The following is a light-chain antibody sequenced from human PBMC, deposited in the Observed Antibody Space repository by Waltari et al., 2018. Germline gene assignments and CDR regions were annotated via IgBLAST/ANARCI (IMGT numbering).Light chain of an antibody. CDR2: EGS. J-gene: IGLJ3*02. CDR1: TSTVGSYHL. CDR3: CSYAGSSTWV. V-gene: IGLV2-23*01. Sequence: QSALTQPASVSGSPGQSITISCSGTTSTVGSYHLVSWYQQPPGNAPRLIIYEGSARPSGISNRFSGSTSANTASLTISGLQTEDEADYYCCSYAGSSTWVFGGGTKVTVL.